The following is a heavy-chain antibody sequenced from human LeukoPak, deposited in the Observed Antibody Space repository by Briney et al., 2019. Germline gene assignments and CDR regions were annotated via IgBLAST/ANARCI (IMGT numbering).Heavy chain of an antibody. V-gene: IGHV3-21*01. Sequence: GGSLRLSCAASGFTFRSHTMNWVRQAPGKGLEWVSPISSNAAYIYYADSLKGRFTISRDNAKDSLYLQMNSLRAEDTAVYYCARFLRWFGELFPYFDYWGQGTLVTVSS. D-gene: IGHD3-10*01. CDR2: ISSNAAYI. CDR3: ARFLRWFGELFPYFDY. J-gene: IGHJ4*02. CDR1: GFTFRSHT.